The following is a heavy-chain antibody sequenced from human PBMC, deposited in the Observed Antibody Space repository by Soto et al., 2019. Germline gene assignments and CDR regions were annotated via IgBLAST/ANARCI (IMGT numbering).Heavy chain of an antibody. J-gene: IGHJ3*02. Sequence: QVQLVESGGGLVKPGGSLRLSCEASRFTFSDFQMTWIRQAPGRGLEWVSYISSSGGSIYYADSVKGRFTISRDNAKNSLYLQMTSLRGEDTAVYYCARDQEVATGGRDAFDIWGQGTMVTVSS. CDR1: RFTFSDFQ. D-gene: IGHD5-12*01. V-gene: IGHV3-11*01. CDR3: ARDQEVATGGRDAFDI. CDR2: ISSSGGSI.